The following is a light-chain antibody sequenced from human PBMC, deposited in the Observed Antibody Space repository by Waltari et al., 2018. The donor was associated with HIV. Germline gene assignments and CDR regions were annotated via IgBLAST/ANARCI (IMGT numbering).Light chain of an antibody. J-gene: IGKJ1*01. CDR3: QHYGTSLHWT. Sequence: FVLTQSPGTLSLSPGDRATISCRASQSVPNNYLAWYQKKVGQAPRLLIYGASTRATGIPSRFSGSWSGADFTLTINRLEPEDFAVYYCQHYGTSLHWTFGQGTKVEIK. CDR2: GAS. V-gene: IGKV3-20*01. CDR1: QSVPNNY.